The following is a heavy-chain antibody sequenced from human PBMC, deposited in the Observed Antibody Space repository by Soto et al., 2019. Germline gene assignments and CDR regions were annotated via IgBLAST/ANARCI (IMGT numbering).Heavy chain of an antibody. CDR1: GFTADDYA. Sequence: EVQLVESGGGLVQPGRSLRLSCVASGFTADDYALHWVRQAPGKGLEWVSGISSNSDTIHYADSVKGRFTISRDNAKNSLLLQMHSLRPEDTAVYYCANDMNWGGMTAFHYFDSWGQGTLVTVSS. CDR2: ISSNSDTI. D-gene: IGHD7-27*01. CDR3: ANDMNWGGMTAFHYFDS. J-gene: IGHJ4*02. V-gene: IGHV3-9*02.